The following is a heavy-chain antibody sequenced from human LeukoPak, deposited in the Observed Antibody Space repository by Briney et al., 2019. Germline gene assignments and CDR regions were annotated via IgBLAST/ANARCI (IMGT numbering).Heavy chain of an antibody. J-gene: IGHJ4*02. D-gene: IGHD5-18*01. CDR1: GFTFSNYA. Sequence: PGGSLRLSCAASGFTFSNYAMSWVRQAPGKGLEWVSGIIANGVNTYYADSVQGRFTISRDNSKNTLYLQMNSLRAEDTAVYYCAKYWVDTVLVPFDYWGQGTLVTVSS. V-gene: IGHV3-23*01. CDR2: IIANGVNT. CDR3: AKYWVDTVLVPFDY.